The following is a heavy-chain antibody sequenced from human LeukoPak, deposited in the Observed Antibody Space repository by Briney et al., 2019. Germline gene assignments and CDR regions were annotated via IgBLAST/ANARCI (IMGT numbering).Heavy chain of an antibody. CDR3: ARGPIAARPSGFDY. CDR1: GYTFTSYD. Sequence: ASVKVSCKASGYTFTSYDINWVRQATGQGLEWMGWMNPNSGNTGYAQKFQGRVTITRNTSISTAYMELSSLRSEDTAVYYCARGPIAARPSGFDYWGQGTLVTVSS. D-gene: IGHD6-6*01. J-gene: IGHJ4*02. V-gene: IGHV1-8*03. CDR2: MNPNSGNT.